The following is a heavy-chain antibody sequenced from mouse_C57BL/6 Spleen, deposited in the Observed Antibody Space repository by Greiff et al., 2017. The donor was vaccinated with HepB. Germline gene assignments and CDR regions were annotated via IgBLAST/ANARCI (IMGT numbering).Heavy chain of an antibody. J-gene: IGHJ3*01. Sequence: QVQLKQSGAELVRPGTSVKVSCKASGYAFTNYLIEWVKQRPGQGLEWIGVINPGSGGTNYNEKFKGKATLTADKSSSTAYMQLSSLTSEDSAVYFCARGGRLPPFAYWGQVTLVTVSA. CDR3: ARGGRLPPFAY. CDR1: GYAFTNYL. CDR2: INPGSGGT. D-gene: IGHD2-4*01. V-gene: IGHV1-54*01.